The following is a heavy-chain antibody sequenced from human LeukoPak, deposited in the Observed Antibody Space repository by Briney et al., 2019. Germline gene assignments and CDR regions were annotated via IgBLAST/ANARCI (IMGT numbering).Heavy chain of an antibody. CDR1: GFTFKTHA. Sequence: GGSLRLSCAASGFTFKTHAMSWVRQAPGKGLEWVSRIDDSGVIRSYADSVKGRFTISRDNSKNTLYLQMNSLRAEDTALYYCAKDWGSSGWYNYFDPWGQGTLVTVSS. CDR3: AKDWGSSGWYNYFDP. D-gene: IGHD6-19*01. CDR2: IDDSGVIR. J-gene: IGHJ5*02. V-gene: IGHV3-23*01.